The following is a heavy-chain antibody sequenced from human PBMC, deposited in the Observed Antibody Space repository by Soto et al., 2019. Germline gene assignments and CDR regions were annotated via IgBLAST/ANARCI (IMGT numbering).Heavy chain of an antibody. CDR1: GGSISSYY. V-gene: IGHV4-59*01. CDR2: IYYSGST. CDR3: ARGSGQQLSFRI. Sequence: SETLSLTCTVSGGSISSYYWSWIRQPPGKGLEWIGYIYYSGSTNYNPSLKSRVTITVDTSKNQFSLKLSSVTAADTAVYYCARGSGQQLSFRIWGQGTMVTVSS. J-gene: IGHJ3*02. D-gene: IGHD6-13*01.